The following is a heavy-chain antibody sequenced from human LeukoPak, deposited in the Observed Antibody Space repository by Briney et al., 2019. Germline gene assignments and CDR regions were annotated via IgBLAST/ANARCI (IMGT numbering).Heavy chain of an antibody. D-gene: IGHD3-16*01. V-gene: IGHV3-23*01. Sequence: GGSLRLSCEASGFTFSNSAMSWVRQAPGTGLEWVSGISASGHYTYNADSAKGRFTISRDNSKNTLYLQMNSLRAEDTALYYCAKDGSWGDYYFYFYIDVWGKGTTVTVSS. CDR1: GFTFSNSA. CDR2: ISASGHYT. J-gene: IGHJ6*03. CDR3: AKDGSWGDYYFYFYIDV.